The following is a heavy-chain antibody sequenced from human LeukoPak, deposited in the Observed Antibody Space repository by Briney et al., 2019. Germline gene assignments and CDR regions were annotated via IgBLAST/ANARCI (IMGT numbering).Heavy chain of an antibody. V-gene: IGHV3-74*01. J-gene: IGHJ4*02. CDR1: GFTFRSYW. CDR3: VRDWGYDSSGYWQKYFDT. D-gene: IGHD3-22*01. Sequence: PGGSLRLSCEASGFTFRSYWMHWVRQAPGKGLVWVSRINHDGSSTNYADSVKGRFTISRDNAKNTLYLQMNSLRAEDTAVYYCVRDWGYDSSGYWQKYFDTWGQGTLVTVSS. CDR2: INHDGSST.